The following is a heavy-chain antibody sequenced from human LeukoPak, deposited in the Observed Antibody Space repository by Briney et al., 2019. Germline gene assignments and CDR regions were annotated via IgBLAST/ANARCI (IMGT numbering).Heavy chain of an antibody. CDR1: GGSISSSSYY. CDR3: ARHSVMVRGGTSYYMGV. Sequence: PSETLSLTCIVSGGSISSSSYYWGWMRQPPGKGLEWIGSIYYSGNTYYNASLKSRVTISVDTSKNQFSLKLTSVTAADTAVYYCARHSVMVRGGTSYYMGVWGKGTTVTISS. J-gene: IGHJ6*03. CDR2: IYYSGNT. D-gene: IGHD3-10*01. V-gene: IGHV4-39*01.